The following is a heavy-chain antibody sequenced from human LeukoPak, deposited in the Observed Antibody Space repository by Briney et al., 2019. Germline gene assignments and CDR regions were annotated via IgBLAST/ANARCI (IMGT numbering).Heavy chain of an antibody. Sequence: SETLSLTCTVSGGPISSYYWGWIRQPPGKGLEWIGYIYYSGSTNYNPSLKSRVTISVDTSKNQFSLKLSSVTAADTAAYYCARGYYGDYVSDSYFQHWGQGTLVTVSS. CDR1: GGPISSYY. J-gene: IGHJ1*01. CDR3: ARGYYGDYVSDSYFQH. D-gene: IGHD4-17*01. CDR2: IYYSGST. V-gene: IGHV4-59*01.